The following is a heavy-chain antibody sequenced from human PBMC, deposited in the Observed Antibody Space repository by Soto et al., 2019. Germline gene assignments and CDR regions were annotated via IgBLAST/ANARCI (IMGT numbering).Heavy chain of an antibody. CDR1: GVSFSGYY. Sequence: QVQLQQWGAGLLKPSETLSLTCAVYGVSFSGYYWSWIRQPPGKGLEWIGEINHSGITNYNPSLKSRVTISVDTSKNQFSLTLSSVTAADTAVYYCARGYGMDVWGQGTTVTVSS. CDR3: ARGYGMDV. V-gene: IGHV4-34*01. J-gene: IGHJ6*02. CDR2: INHSGIT.